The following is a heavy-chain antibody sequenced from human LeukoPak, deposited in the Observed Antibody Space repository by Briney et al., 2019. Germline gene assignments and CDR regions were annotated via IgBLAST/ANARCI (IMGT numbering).Heavy chain of an antibody. D-gene: IGHD3-22*01. Sequence: SETLSLTCTVSGGSISSYYWSWIRQPPGKGLEWLGYIYYSGSTNYNPSLKSRVTISVDTSKNQFSLKLSSVTAADTAVYYCARVGYYDSSGYYHFDYWGQGTLVTVSS. CDR1: GGSISSYY. CDR3: ARVGYYDSSGYYHFDY. J-gene: IGHJ4*02. CDR2: IYYSGST. V-gene: IGHV4-59*01.